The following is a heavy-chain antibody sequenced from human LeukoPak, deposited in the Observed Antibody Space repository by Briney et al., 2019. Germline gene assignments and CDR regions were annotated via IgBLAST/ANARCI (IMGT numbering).Heavy chain of an antibody. V-gene: IGHV4-59*08. J-gene: IGHJ3*02. Sequence: SETLSLTCTVSGGSISSYYWSWIRQPPGKGLEWIGYIYYSGSTNYNPSLKSRVTISVDTSKNQFSLKLSSVTAADTAVYYCARQPRIAAAGTRAFDIWGQGTMVTVSS. D-gene: IGHD6-13*01. CDR2: IYYSGST. CDR3: ARQPRIAAAGTRAFDI. CDR1: GGSISSYY.